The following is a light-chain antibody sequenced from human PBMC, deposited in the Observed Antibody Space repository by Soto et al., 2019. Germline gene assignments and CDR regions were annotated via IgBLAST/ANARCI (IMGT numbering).Light chain of an antibody. Sequence: DIQMTQSPSSLSASVGDRVNITCRASQSINSYLNWYQLKPGKAPKLLIYAASSLQSGVPSRFSGSGSGTDFTLTISSLQPEDFATYYCQQSYSTPRTFGQGSKLEIK. J-gene: IGKJ2*01. V-gene: IGKV1-39*01. CDR1: QSINSY. CDR2: AAS. CDR3: QQSYSTPRT.